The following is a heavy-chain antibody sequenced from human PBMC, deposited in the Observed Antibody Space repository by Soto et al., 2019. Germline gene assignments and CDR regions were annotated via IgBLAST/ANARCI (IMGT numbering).Heavy chain of an antibody. J-gene: IGHJ3*02. Sequence: PGGSLRLSCAASGFTFSSYAMHWVRQAPGKGLEWVAVIWYDGSNKYYADSVKGRFTISRDNSKNTLYLQMNSLRAEDTAVYYCARAPSGYDAFDIWGQGTMVTVSS. V-gene: IGHV3-33*08. CDR2: IWYDGSNK. D-gene: IGHD3-22*01. CDR1: GFTFSSYA. CDR3: ARAPSGYDAFDI.